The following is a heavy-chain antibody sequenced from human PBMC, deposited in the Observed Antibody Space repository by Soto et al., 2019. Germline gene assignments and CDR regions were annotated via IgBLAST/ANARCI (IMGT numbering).Heavy chain of an antibody. CDR3: ARVDGGVIPGPCDI. Sequence: QVQLVQSGPEGKKPGASVNVSCKTSGYAFSSYGITWVRQAPGQGLEWMGWISAYNGNRNYAQKFQDRVTMTTDTSTSVAYMELRGLRSDDTAVYYCARVDGGVIPGPCDIWVQGTTVTVSA. V-gene: IGHV1-18*04. CDR2: ISAYNGNR. J-gene: IGHJ3*02. CDR1: GYAFSSYG. D-gene: IGHD3-16*02.